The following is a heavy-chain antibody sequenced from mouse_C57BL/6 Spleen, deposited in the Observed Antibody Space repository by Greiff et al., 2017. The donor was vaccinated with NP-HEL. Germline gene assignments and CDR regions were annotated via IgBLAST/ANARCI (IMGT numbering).Heavy chain of an antibody. CDR3: TRFTTVVAPFAY. V-gene: IGHV1-15*01. D-gene: IGHD1-1*01. Sequence: QVQLQQSGAELVRPGASVTLSCKASGYTFTDYEMHWVKQTPVHGLEWIGAIDPETGGTAYNQKFKGKAILTADKSSSTAYMELRSLTSEDSAVDYCTRFTTVVAPFAYWGQGTLVTVSA. CDR2: IDPETGGT. CDR1: GYTFTDYE. J-gene: IGHJ3*01.